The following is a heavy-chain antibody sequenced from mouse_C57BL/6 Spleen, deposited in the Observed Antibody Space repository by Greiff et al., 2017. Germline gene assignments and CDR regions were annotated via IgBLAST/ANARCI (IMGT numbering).Heavy chain of an antibody. J-gene: IGHJ3*01. V-gene: IGHV1-22*01. CDR3: ASSYDYVAWFAY. D-gene: IGHD2-4*01. CDR2: INPNNGGT. CDR1: GYTFTDYN. Sequence: VQLQQSGPELVKPGASVKMSCKASGYTFTDYNMHWVKQSHGKSLEWIGYINPNNGGTSYNQKFKGKATLTVNKSSSTAYMELRSLTSEDSAVDYCASSYDYVAWFAYWGQGTLVTVSA.